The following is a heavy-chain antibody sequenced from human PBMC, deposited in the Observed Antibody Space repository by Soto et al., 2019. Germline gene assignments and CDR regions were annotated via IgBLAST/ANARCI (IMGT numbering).Heavy chain of an antibody. V-gene: IGHV1-18*04. CDR3: ATAELARGEVGYFGLDV. CDR2: ISSYNSNNGDT. CDR1: GYTFSNYA. J-gene: IGHJ6*02. Sequence: QVPLVQSGAELKKPGASVKVSCKTSGYTFSNYAISWVRQAPGQGLEWMGWISSYNSNNGDTKSAQMLQGRVTMTIDTSETTPHMALTSLRSDDTGECYCATAELARGEVGYFGLDVCGQGTTGAVSS. D-gene: IGHD2-15*01.